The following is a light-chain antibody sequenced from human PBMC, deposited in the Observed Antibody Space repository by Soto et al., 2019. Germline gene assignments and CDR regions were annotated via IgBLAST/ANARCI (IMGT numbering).Light chain of an antibody. Sequence: QSALTQPAYVSGSPGQSITISCTGTSSDVGGYNYVSWYQQHPGKAPKLMIYDVSNRTSGVSNRFSGSKSGNTASLTISGLQAEDEADYYCSSYTSSSTLVFGGGTKLTVL. CDR1: SSDVGGYNY. CDR3: SSYTSSSTLV. J-gene: IGLJ2*01. V-gene: IGLV2-14*01. CDR2: DVS.